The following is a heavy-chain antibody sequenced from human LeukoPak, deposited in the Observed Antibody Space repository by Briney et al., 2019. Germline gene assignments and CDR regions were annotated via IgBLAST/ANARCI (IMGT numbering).Heavy chain of an antibody. J-gene: IGHJ3*02. CDR2: ICGSSTSI. Sequence: GGSLRLSCAASGFTFSTYSMNWVRQAPGKGLEWVSSICGSSTSIYYADSVKSRFTISRDNAKSSLYLQMNSLRAEDAAVYYCARELGGDYGEAFDIWGQGTMVTVSS. D-gene: IGHD4-17*01. V-gene: IGHV3-21*01. CDR3: ARELGGDYGEAFDI. CDR1: GFTFSTYS.